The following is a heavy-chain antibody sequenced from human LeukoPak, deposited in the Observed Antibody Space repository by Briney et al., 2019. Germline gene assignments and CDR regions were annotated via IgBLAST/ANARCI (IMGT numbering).Heavy chain of an antibody. V-gene: IGHV3-23*01. Sequence: PGGSLRLSCAASGFTFSSYAMSWVRQAPGKGLEWVSAISGSGGSTYYADSVKGRFTISRDNAKNSLYLQMNSLRAEDTAVYYCARDPHPARKLNYYDSSDDYWGQGTLVTVSS. D-gene: IGHD3-22*01. CDR1: GFTFSSYA. CDR2: ISGSGGST. CDR3: ARDPHPARKLNYYDSSDDY. J-gene: IGHJ4*02.